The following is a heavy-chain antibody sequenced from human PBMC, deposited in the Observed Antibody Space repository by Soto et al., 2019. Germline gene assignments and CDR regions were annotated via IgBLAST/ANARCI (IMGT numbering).Heavy chain of an antibody. V-gene: IGHV3-33*01. D-gene: IGHD3-16*01. CDR1: GFTFSSYG. Sequence: GGSLRLSCAASGFTFSSYGMHWVRQAPGKGLEWVAVIWYDGSNKYYADSVKGRFTISRDNSKKTLYLQMNSLRAEDTAVYYCARDSTYYDYIWGSFDYWGQGTLVTVSS. CDR3: ARDSTYYDYIWGSFDY. CDR2: IWYDGSNK. J-gene: IGHJ4*02.